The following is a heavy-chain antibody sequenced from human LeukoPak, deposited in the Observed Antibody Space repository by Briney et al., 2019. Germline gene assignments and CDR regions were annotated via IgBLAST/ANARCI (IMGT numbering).Heavy chain of an antibody. Sequence: SETLSLTCAVYGGSFSGYYWSWIRQPPGKGLEWIGEINHSGSTNYNPSLKSRVTIPVDTSKNQFSLKLSSVTAADTAVYYCARGPKRYCSSTSCYFGPSPRFGDLPTTGDWGQGTLVTVSS. D-gene: IGHD2-2*01. CDR1: GGSFSGYY. V-gene: IGHV4-34*01. J-gene: IGHJ4*02. CDR2: INHSGST. CDR3: ARGPKRYCSSTSCYFGPSPRFGDLPTTGD.